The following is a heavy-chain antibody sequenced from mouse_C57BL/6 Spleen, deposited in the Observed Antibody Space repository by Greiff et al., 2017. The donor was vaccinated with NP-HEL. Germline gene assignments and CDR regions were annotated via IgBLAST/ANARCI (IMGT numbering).Heavy chain of an antibody. CDR2: INPSSGYT. J-gene: IGHJ1*03. CDR1: GYTFTSYW. CDR3: ERFDGSSYWYFDV. D-gene: IGHD1-1*01. Sequence: VQLQQSGAELAKPGASVKLSCKASGYTFTSYWMHWVKQRPGQGLEWIGYINPSSGYTKYNQKFKDKATLTADKSSSTAYMQLSSLTYEDSAVYDCERFDGSSYWYFDVWGTGTTVTVSS. V-gene: IGHV1-7*01.